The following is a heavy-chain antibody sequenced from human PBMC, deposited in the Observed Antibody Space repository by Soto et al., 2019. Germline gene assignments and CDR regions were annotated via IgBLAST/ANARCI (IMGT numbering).Heavy chain of an antibody. D-gene: IGHD3-3*01. J-gene: IGHJ5*02. CDR1: GFSVSNTY. V-gene: IGHV3-66*01. CDR3: AKDSYYDFWSGNSNWFDP. CDR2: LYSGGST. Sequence: GGSLRLSCAASGFSVSNTYMTWVRQGPGKGLEWVSVLYSGGSTNYADSVKGRFTVSRDNAENTLYLQMNSLRVEDTAVYYCAKDSYYDFWSGNSNWFDPWGQGTLVTVSS.